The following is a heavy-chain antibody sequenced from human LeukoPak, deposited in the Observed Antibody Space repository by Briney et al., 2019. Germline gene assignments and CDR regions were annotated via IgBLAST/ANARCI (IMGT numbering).Heavy chain of an antibody. J-gene: IGHJ4*02. CDR2: IIPIFGTA. CDR3: ARGEGRRDGYNLLPY. V-gene: IGHV1-69*05. D-gene: IGHD5-24*01. CDR1: GDTFSIYA. Sequence: SVKVSCKVSGDTFSIYAISCVRQAPGQGRGWMGGIIPIFGTANYAQKFQGRVTITTDESTRTAYMELSSLRSEDTAVYYCARGEGRRDGYNLLPYWGQGTLVTVSS.